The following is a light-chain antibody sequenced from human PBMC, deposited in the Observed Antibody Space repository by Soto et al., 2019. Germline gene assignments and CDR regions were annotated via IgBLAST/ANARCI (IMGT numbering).Light chain of an antibody. V-gene: IGLV1-40*01. CDR1: SSNIGAGYD. CDR3: QSYDSSLSGSI. J-gene: IGLJ7*01. Sequence: QSVLTQPPSVSGAPGQRVTISCTGSSSNIGAGYDVQWYQQLPGTAPKLPIYGNSNRPSGFPDRFSGSKSGTSASLAITGLQAEDEADYYCQSYDSSLSGSIFGGGTQVTVL. CDR2: GNS.